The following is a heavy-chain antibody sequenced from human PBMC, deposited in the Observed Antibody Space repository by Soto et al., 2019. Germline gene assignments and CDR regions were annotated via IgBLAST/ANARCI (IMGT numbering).Heavy chain of an antibody. CDR1: GYTFTTYD. J-gene: IGHJ6*02. CDR3: ARRNTYYYFGMDV. V-gene: IGHV1-8*01. CDR2: MNPNSGNT. Sequence: QVQLVQSGAEVKKPGAAVKVSCKVSGYTFTTYDINWVRQAAGRGLEWMGWMNPNSGNTGYAQKFQGRVTMTRDTSISTAYMELNGLTSEDTAVYYCARRNTYYYFGMDVWGQGTTITVSS. D-gene: IGHD4-4*01.